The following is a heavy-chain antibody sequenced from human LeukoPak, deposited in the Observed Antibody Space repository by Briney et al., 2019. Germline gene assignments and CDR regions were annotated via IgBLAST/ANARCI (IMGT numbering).Heavy chain of an antibody. Sequence: PSETLSLTCAVSGPSSTSVYYWAWIRQPPGKGLEWVGSIFQSGNTYYTPSLKTRVSISMDKSENHFSLRLTSVTAADTATYYCASGNYDDYFDSWGQGAPVIVSS. CDR1: GPSSTSVYY. CDR2: IFQSGNT. CDR3: ASGNYDDYFDS. V-gene: IGHV4-38-2*01. D-gene: IGHD3-3*01. J-gene: IGHJ4*02.